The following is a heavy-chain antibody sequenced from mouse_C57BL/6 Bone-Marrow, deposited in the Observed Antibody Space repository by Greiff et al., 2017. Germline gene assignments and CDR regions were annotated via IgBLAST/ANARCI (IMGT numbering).Heavy chain of an antibody. D-gene: IGHD1-1*01. CDR1: GYTFTSYW. J-gene: IGHJ4*01. CDR2: IDPSDSYT. Sequence: QVQLQQPGAELVMPGASVKLSCKASGYTFTSYWMHWVKQRPGQGLEWIGEIDPSDSYTNYNQKFKGKSTLTVDKSSSTAYMQLSSLTSEDSAVYYCASPHLLRPAMDYWGQGTSVTVSS. CDR3: ASPHLLRPAMDY. V-gene: IGHV1-69*01.